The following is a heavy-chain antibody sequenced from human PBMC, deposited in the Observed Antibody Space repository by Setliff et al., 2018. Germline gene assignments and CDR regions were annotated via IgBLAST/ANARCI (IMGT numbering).Heavy chain of an antibody. CDR2: ISPYSGET. J-gene: IGHJ4*02. V-gene: IGHV1-18*01. CDR3: TRSRAPRVVLAADFDY. CDR1: GFSFTSFG. Sequence: ASVKVSCKTSGFSFTSFGFSWVRQAPGQGLEWMGWISPYSGETNYAEKFQDRLTVTADTSTKTTYMELRSLTSDDTTVYFCTRSRAPRVVLAADFDYWGQGTLVTVSS. D-gene: IGHD3-16*01.